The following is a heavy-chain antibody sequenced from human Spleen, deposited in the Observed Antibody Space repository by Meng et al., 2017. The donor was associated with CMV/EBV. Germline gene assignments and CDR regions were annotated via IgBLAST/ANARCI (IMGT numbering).Heavy chain of an antibody. CDR2: ISWDGGST. J-gene: IGHJ4*02. CDR3: ARDRGHSGSYTGDY. CDR1: GFTFDDYA. V-gene: IGHV3-43D*03. D-gene: IGHD1-26*01. Sequence: GESLKISCAASGFTFDDYAMHWVRQAPGKGLEWVSLISWDGGSTYYADSVKGRFTISRDNSKNSLYLQMNSLRAEDTAVYYCARDRGHSGSYTGDYWGQGTLVTVSS.